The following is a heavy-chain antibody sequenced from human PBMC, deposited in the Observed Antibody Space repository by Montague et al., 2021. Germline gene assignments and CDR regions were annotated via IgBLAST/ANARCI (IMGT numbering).Heavy chain of an antibody. CDR3: ARNLASAAPGAFDI. CDR2: ITLDGSST. Sequence: SLRLSCAASGFSFGSYWMHWVRQAPGKGLLWVSRITLDGSSTTFXDSVKGRFTTSRDDAKATLYLQMNSLRVEDTAVYYCARNLASAAPGAFDIWGQGTMVTVSS. D-gene: IGHD6-13*01. CDR1: GFSFGSYW. J-gene: IGHJ3*02. V-gene: IGHV3-74*01.